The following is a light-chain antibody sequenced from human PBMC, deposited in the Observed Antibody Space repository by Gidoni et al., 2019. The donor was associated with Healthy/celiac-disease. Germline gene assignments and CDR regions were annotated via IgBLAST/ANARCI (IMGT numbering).Light chain of an antibody. CDR1: QSVLYSSNNKNL. CDR2: WAA. V-gene: IGKV4-1*01. J-gene: IGKJ1*01. Sequence: DIVMTQSPDSLAVSRVESATISCMSSQSVLYSSNNKNLVDWYQQKPGQPPKLLIYWAATRESSVPDRICGSGSGTDFTLTISSVQAEDAAVYYFQQYYRTLRTFGQGTKVEIK. CDR3: QQYYRTLRT.